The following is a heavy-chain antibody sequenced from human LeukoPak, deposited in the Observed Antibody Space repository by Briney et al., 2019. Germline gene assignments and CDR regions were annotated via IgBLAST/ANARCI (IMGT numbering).Heavy chain of an antibody. CDR1: GFTFDDYA. CDR2: ISWNSNSR. V-gene: IGHV3-9*01. Sequence: GRSLRLSCAASGFTFDDYAMHWVRQAPGKGLEWVSGISWNSNSRDYADSVKGRFTISRDNAKNALYLQMTNLRGEDTAVYFCAREPRYSHYYLDVWGKGTTVTVSS. J-gene: IGHJ6*03. D-gene: IGHD5-18*01. CDR3: AREPRYSHYYLDV.